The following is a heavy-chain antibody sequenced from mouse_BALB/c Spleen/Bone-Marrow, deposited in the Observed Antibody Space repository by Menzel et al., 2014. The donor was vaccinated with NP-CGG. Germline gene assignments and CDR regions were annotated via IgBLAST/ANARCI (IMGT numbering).Heavy chain of an antibody. Sequence: EVMLVESGGGLVKPGGSLKLSCAASGFTFSSYAMSWVRQTPEKRLEWVASISRGGSTYYPDSVKGRFTISRDNARNILYLQMSSLRSEDTAMYYCARGHTCGSSYWYFDVWGAGTTVTVSS. J-gene: IGHJ1*01. CDR1: GFTFSSYA. V-gene: IGHV5-6-5*01. CDR2: ISRGGST. CDR3: ARGHTCGSSYWYFDV. D-gene: IGHD1-1*01.